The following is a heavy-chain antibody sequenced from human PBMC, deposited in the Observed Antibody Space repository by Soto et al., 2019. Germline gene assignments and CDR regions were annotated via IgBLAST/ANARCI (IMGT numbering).Heavy chain of an antibody. CDR2: IVVGSGNT. Sequence: SVKVSCKASGFTFTSSAVQWVRQARGQRLEWIGWIVVGSGNTNYAQKFQERVTITRDMSTSTAYMELSSLRSEDTAVYYCAAGSPGDYSNSYYYYGMDVWGHGTTVTVSS. J-gene: IGHJ6*02. CDR3: AAGSPGDYSNSYYYYGMDV. D-gene: IGHD4-4*01. V-gene: IGHV1-58*01. CDR1: GFTFTSSA.